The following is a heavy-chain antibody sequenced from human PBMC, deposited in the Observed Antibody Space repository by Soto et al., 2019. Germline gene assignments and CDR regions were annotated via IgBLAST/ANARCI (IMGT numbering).Heavy chain of an antibody. D-gene: IGHD3-10*01. CDR1: GYSFTSFP. Sequence: QVQLVQSGAEVKKPGASVKVSCKASGYSFTSFPIHWVRQAPGQGLECMGWINAANGYTRYSQKFQGRVTITRDTSATTAYMDLSSLTSEDTAVYYCARGGGLDDWGQGNLITVSS. J-gene: IGHJ4*02. V-gene: IGHV1-3*01. CDR3: ARGGGLDD. CDR2: INAANGYT.